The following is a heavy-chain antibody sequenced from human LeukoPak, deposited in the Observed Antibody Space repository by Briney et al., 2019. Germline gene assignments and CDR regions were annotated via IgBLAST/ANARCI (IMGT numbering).Heavy chain of an antibody. V-gene: IGHV3-30-3*01. D-gene: IGHD3-10*01. CDR2: ISYDGSNK. CDR3: AGGFGSYSPDY. J-gene: IGHJ4*02. Sequence: PGRSLRLSCAASGFTFSSYAMHWVRQAPGKGLEWVAVISYDGSNKYYADSVKGRFTISRDNAKSALYLQMNSLRVEDTAVYYCAGGFGSYSPDYWGQGTLVTVSS. CDR1: GFTFSSYA.